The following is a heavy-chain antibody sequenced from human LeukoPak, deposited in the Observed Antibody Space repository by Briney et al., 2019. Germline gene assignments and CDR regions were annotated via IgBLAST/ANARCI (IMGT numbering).Heavy chain of an antibody. V-gene: IGHV3-30*02. CDR1: GFTFSSYG. Sequence: PGGSLRLSCAASGFTFSSYGMHWVRQAPGKGLEWVAFIRYDGRNKYYADSVKGRFTISRDNSKNTLYLQMNSLRAEDTAVYYCAKDLVDIVATIDHYFDYWGQGTLVTVSS. D-gene: IGHD5-12*01. J-gene: IGHJ4*02. CDR3: AKDLVDIVATIDHYFDY. CDR2: IRYDGRNK.